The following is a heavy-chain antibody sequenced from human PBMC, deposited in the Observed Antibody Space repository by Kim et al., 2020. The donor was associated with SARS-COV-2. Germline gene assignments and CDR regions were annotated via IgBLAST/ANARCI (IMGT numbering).Heavy chain of an antibody. Sequence: GESLKISCQGSGYSFTSYWIGWVRQMPGKGLEWMGIIYPGDSDTRYSPSFQGQVTISADKPISTAYLQWSSLKASDTAMYYCARLLFNYYGSGSYYYYGMDVWGQGTTVTVSS. CDR1: GYSFTSYW. D-gene: IGHD3-10*01. V-gene: IGHV5-51*04. J-gene: IGHJ6*02. CDR2: IYPGDSDT. CDR3: ARLLFNYYGSGSYYYYGMDV.